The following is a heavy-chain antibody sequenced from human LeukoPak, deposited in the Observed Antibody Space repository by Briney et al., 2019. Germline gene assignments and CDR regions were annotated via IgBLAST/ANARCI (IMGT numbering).Heavy chain of an antibody. CDR3: ASYPRYSSSPPFDY. J-gene: IGHJ4*02. CDR1: GYTFTGYY. Sequence: ASVKVSCKASGYTFTGYYMHWVRQAPGQGFEWMGWINPNTGATNYAQKFQGRVTMTRDTTINTAYMERTRLTSDDTAVYYCASYPRYSSSPPFDYWGQGTMVTVSP. CDR2: INPNTGAT. V-gene: IGHV1-2*02. D-gene: IGHD6-6*01.